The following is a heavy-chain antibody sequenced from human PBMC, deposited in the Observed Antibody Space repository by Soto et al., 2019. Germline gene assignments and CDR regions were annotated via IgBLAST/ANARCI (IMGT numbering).Heavy chain of an antibody. D-gene: IGHD3-10*01. CDR1: GYTFTSYG. CDR3: ASVPSWSSFSYGSGSYYGPHAFDI. Sequence: APWKVSCKASGYTFTSYGISWVRPAPGQGLEWMGWISAYNGNTNYAQKLQGRVTMTTDTSTSTAYMELRSLRSDDTAVYYCASVPSWSSFSYGSGSYYGPHAFDIWGQGTMVTVSS. V-gene: IGHV1-18*01. CDR2: ISAYNGNT. J-gene: IGHJ3*02.